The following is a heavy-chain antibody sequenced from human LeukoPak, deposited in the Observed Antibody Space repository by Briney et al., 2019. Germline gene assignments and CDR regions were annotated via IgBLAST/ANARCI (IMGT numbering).Heavy chain of an antibody. D-gene: IGHD6-6*01. V-gene: IGHV3-74*01. Sequence: GSLRLSCAASGFTFSNYWMHWVRQAPGKGLVWVSRINTDGSSTTYADSVKGRFTISRDNAKNTLYLQMNSLSAEDTAVYYCARGYSSSYRIDYWGQGTLVTVSS. CDR1: GFTFSNYW. CDR2: INTDGSST. J-gene: IGHJ4*02. CDR3: ARGYSSSYRIDY.